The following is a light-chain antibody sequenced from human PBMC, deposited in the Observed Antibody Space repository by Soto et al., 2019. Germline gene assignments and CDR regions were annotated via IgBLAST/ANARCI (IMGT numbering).Light chain of an antibody. V-gene: IGKV1-39*01. CDR3: PQAYSTPWT. J-gene: IGKJ1*01. Sequence: DIQMTQSPSSLSASVGDRVTITCRASQSISTYLHWYQQKPGTAPKLLIYATSNLQSGVPSRFSGNGSGTDFTLPIKRLQPEDFATYYCPQAYSTPWTFGQGTQVEIK. CDR1: QSISTY. CDR2: ATS.